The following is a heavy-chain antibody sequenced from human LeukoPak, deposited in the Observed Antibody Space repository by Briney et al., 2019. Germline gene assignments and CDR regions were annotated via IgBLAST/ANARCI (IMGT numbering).Heavy chain of an antibody. CDR1: GYTFTSYS. J-gene: IGHJ4*02. CDR2: ISAYNGNT. CDR3: ARASYCSGGSCYSDY. D-gene: IGHD2-15*01. Sequence: GASVKVSCKDSGYTFTSYSISWVRQALGQGLEWMGWISAYNGNTIYAQKVKGRVTMTTDTSTSTAYMELRSLKSDDTAVYYCARASYCSGGSCYSDYWGQGTLVTVSS. V-gene: IGHV1-18*01.